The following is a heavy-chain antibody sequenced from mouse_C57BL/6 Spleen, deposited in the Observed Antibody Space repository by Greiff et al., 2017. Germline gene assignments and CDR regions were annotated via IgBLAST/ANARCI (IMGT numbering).Heavy chain of an antibody. CDR3: ARGLSFAY. CDR2: IDPSDSYT. Sequence: VQLQQSGAELVMPGASVKLSCKASGYTFTSYWMHWVKQRPGQGLEWIGEIDPSDSYTNYNQKFKGKSTLTVDKSSSTAYMQLSSLTSEDSAVYYCARGLSFAYWGQGTLVTVSA. D-gene: IGHD3-1*01. CDR1: GYTFTSYW. V-gene: IGHV1-69*01. J-gene: IGHJ3*01.